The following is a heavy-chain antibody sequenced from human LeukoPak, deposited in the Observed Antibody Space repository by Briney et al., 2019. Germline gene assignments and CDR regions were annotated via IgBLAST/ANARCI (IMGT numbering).Heavy chain of an antibody. J-gene: IGHJ4*02. CDR3: AKDEQYYYGSGSYYLFDY. D-gene: IGHD3-10*01. Sequence: GGSLRLSCAASGFTFSSYGMPWVRQAPGKGLEWVAFIRYDGSNKYYADSVKGRFTISRDNSKNTLYLQMNSLRAEDTAVYYCAKDEQYYYGSGSYYLFDYWGQGTLVTVSS. CDR2: IRYDGSNK. V-gene: IGHV3-30*02. CDR1: GFTFSSYG.